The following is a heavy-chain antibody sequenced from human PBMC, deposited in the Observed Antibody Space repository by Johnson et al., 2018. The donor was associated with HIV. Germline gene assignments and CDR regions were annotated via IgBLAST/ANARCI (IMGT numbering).Heavy chain of an antibody. CDR1: GFIFSNYW. V-gene: IGHV3-66*01. CDR2: IYSGGST. D-gene: IGHD5-24*01. CDR3: ARRSGYAFDI. Sequence: VQLVESGGGLVQPGGSLRLSCAVSGFIFSNYWMEWVRQAPGKGLEWVSVIYSGGSTYYADSVKGRFTISRDNSKNSLYLQMNSLSPGDTAVYYCARRSGYAFDIWGQGTMVTVSS. J-gene: IGHJ3*02.